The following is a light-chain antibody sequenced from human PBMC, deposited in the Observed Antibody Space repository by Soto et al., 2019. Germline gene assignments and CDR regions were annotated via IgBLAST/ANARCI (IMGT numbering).Light chain of an antibody. J-gene: IGLJ3*02. CDR1: YSNIGAGYE. Sequence: QSVLTQPPSVSGAPGQRVTISCTGSYSNIGAGYEVHWYQQIPGTAPKLLISGHNNRPSGVPDRFFGSKSGTSASLTIIGLQAEDEADYYGQSYDSSLSGSGVFGGGTKLTVL. CDR2: GHN. V-gene: IGLV1-40*01. CDR3: QSYDSSLSGSGV.